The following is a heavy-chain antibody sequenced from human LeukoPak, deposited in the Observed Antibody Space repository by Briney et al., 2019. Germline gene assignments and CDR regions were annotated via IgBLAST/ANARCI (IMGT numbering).Heavy chain of an antibody. CDR3: ARDTGDIVATSYYYYYGMDV. V-gene: IGHV1-2*02. Sequence: ASVKVSCKASGYTFTGYYMHWVRQAPGQGLEWMGWINPNSGGTNYAQKFQGRVTMTRDTSISIAYMELSRLRSDDTAVYYCARDTGDIVATSYYYYYGMDVWGQGTTVTVSS. D-gene: IGHD5-12*01. CDR1: GYTFTGYY. J-gene: IGHJ6*02. CDR2: INPNSGGT.